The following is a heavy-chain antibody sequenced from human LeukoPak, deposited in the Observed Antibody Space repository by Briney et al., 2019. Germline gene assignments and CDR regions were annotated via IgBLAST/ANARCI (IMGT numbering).Heavy chain of an antibody. CDR2: ISYEGRGK. CDR1: GFSFSSYA. V-gene: IGHV3-30*04. J-gene: IGHJ3*02. D-gene: IGHD3-16*01. Sequence: PGGSLRLSCAASGFSFSSYAMHWVRQAPGEGLEWVAFISYEGRGKFYAGSVKGRFTISRDNSKNTLYLEMNSLRTEDTAVYYCAKEGGIDPGAFDIWGQGTMVTVSS. CDR3: AKEGGIDPGAFDI.